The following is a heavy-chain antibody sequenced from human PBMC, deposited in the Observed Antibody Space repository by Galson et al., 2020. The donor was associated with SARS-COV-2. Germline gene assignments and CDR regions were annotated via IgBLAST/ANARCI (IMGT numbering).Heavy chain of an antibody. V-gene: IGHV4-39*07. D-gene: IGHD3-10*02. CDR1: GGSITITTYS. CDR2: MSYSGST. J-gene: IGHJ3*01. Sequence: ASESLSLTCSVSGGSITITTYSWGWVRQPPGMGLEYIASMSYSGSTYYNPSLKSRVTISLDTPKSEFSLRLSSVTVADTAFYYCVRGSPYVFWGQGTVVTVSS. CDR3: VRGSPYVF.